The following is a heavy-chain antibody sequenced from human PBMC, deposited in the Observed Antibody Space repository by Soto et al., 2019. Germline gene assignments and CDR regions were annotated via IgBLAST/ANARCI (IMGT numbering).Heavy chain of an antibody. CDR1: GFTFSSYW. Sequence: EVQLVESGGGLVQPGGSLRLSCAASGFTFSSYWMSWVRQAPGKGLEWVANIKQDGSEKYYVDSVKGRFTISRDNAKNSLYLQMNRLRAEDTAVYYCARGTGVVVVISGAPDYWGQGTLVTVSS. V-gene: IGHV3-7*01. CDR2: IKQDGSEK. CDR3: ARGTGVVVVISGAPDY. J-gene: IGHJ4*02. D-gene: IGHD3-22*01.